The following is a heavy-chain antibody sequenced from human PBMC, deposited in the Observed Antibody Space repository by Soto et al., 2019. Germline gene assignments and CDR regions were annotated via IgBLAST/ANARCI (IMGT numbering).Heavy chain of an antibody. CDR1: GFTFSSYS. J-gene: IGHJ4*02. CDR3: ARGPFGEASRRDY. Sequence: PGGSLRLSCAASGFTFSSYSMNWVRQAPGKGLEWVSSISSSSSYIYYADSVKGRFTISRDNAKNSLYLQMNSLRAEDTAVYYCARGPFGEASRRDYWGQGTLVTVSS. D-gene: IGHD3-10*01. CDR2: ISSSSSYI. V-gene: IGHV3-21*01.